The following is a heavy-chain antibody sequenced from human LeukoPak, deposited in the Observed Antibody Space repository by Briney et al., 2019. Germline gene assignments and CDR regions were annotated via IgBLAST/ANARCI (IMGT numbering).Heavy chain of an antibody. Sequence: SQTLSLTCAISGDSVSGNSTAYNWIRQSPSRGLEWLGRTYYRSKWYNDYAVSVKSRITINPDTSKNQLSLQLNSVTPEDTAVYYCARTPYSSGWYPYDYWGQGTLVTVSS. V-gene: IGHV6-1*01. CDR2: TYYRSKWYN. J-gene: IGHJ4*02. CDR1: GDSVSGNSTA. D-gene: IGHD6-19*01. CDR3: ARTPYSSGWYPYDY.